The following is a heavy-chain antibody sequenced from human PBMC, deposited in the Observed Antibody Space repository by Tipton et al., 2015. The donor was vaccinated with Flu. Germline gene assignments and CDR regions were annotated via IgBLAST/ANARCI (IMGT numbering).Heavy chain of an antibody. J-gene: IGHJ4*02. V-gene: IGHV4-4*07. Sequence: TLFLTCTVSGGSLSGYYWSWIRQPAGKGLKWIGRIYTGGSSYYNPSLKSRVTMSVDTSKNQFSLKLDSMTAADTAVYFCARDGYSGYDFGYYFDSWGQGTLVTVST. CDR3: ARDGYSGYDFGYYFDS. CDR2: IYTGGSS. D-gene: IGHD5-12*01. CDR1: GGSLSGYY.